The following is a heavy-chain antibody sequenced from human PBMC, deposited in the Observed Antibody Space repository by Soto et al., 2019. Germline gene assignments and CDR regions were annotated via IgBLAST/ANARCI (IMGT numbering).Heavy chain of an antibody. CDR2: IYYSGST. Sequence: PSETLSLTCTVSGGSVSSGSYYWSWIRQPPGKGLEWIGYIYYSGSTNYNPSLKSRVTISVDTSKNQFSLKLSSVTAADTAVYCCARVGGRYYYDSSGYYSWGQGTLVTVSS. V-gene: IGHV4-61*01. J-gene: IGHJ4*02. D-gene: IGHD3-22*01. CDR3: ARVGGRYYYDSSGYYS. CDR1: GGSVSSGSYY.